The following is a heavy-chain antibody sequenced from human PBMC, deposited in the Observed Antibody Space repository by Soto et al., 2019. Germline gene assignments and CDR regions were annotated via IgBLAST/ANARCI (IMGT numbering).Heavy chain of an antibody. D-gene: IGHD1-26*01. CDR1: GYTFTSYG. CDR3: ARGGGSGSYYQTVDY. Sequence: ASVNVSCKASGYTFTSYGISWVRQAPGQGLEWMGWISAYNGNTNYAQKLQGRVTMTTDTSTSTAYMELRSLRSDDTAVYYCARGGGSGSYYQTVDYWGQGTLVTVSS. J-gene: IGHJ4*02. CDR2: ISAYNGNT. V-gene: IGHV1-18*01.